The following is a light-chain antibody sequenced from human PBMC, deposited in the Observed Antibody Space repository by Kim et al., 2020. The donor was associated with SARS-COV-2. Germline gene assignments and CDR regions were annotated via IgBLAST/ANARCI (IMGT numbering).Light chain of an antibody. V-gene: IGLV6-57*04. CDR3: QSYDSSNWV. CDR2: EDN. CDR1: SGNIASNY. Sequence: LTQPHSVSESPGKTVTISCTRSSGNIASNYVQWYQQRPGSAPTTVIYEDNQRPSGVSDRFSGSIDSSSNSASLTISGLKTEDEADYYCQSYDSSNWVFGGGTQLTVL. J-gene: IGLJ3*02.